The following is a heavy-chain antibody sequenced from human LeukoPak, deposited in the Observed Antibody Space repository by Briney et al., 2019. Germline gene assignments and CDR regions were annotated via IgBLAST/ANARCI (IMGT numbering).Heavy chain of an antibody. CDR3: ARDLDWGAFDA. CDR2: ISPSGSIL. J-gene: IGHJ5*02. D-gene: IGHD3-9*01. V-gene: IGHV3-23*01. CDR1: GFTFPRHG. Sequence: GALRLSCAASGFTFPRHGINWVRQAPGKGLEWVSGISPSGSILYYADSVKGRFTISRDNSKNTVSLQMNSLRAEDTALYYCARDLDWGAFDAWGQGTLVTVSS.